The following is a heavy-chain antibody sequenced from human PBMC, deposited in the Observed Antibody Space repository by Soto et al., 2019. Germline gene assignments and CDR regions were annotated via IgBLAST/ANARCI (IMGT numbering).Heavy chain of an antibody. D-gene: IGHD4-17*01. CDR2: ISGSGGST. CDR3: ANSGLRWAPHAFDI. Sequence: GKGLEWVSAISGSGGSTYYADSVKGRFTISRDNSKNTLYLQMNSLRAEDTAVYYCANSGLRWAPHAFDIWGQGTMVTVSS. V-gene: IGHV3-23*01. J-gene: IGHJ3*02.